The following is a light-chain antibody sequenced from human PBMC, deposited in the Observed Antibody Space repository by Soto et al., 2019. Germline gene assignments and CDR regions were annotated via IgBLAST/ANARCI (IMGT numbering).Light chain of an antibody. CDR3: KKRVNWPPKWT. CDR1: RSVRSN. V-gene: IGKV3D-20*02. Sequence: EVVLTQSPGTLSLSPGERASLSCRASRSVRSNFLAWYHQRPGRAPRLLIYDASIRATGIPARFSGSWSGTDFTIPXXGLEPEEAVGYLCKKRVNWPPKWTVGQGTKG. CDR2: DAS. J-gene: IGKJ1*01.